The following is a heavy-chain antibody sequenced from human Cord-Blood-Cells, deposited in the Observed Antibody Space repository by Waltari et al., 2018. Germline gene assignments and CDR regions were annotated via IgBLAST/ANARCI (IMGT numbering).Heavy chain of an antibody. V-gene: IGHV4-39*01. CDR1: GGSISSSSYY. D-gene: IGHD6-13*01. CDR3: ARSIAAAGTSY. J-gene: IGHJ4*02. CDR2: IYYSGST. Sequence: QLQLQESGPGLVKPSETLSLTCTVSGGSISSSSYYWGWIRQPPGKGLEWNGSIYYSGSTYYNPSLKSRVTISVDTSKNQFSLKLSSVTAADTAVYYCARSIAAAGTSYWGQGTLVTVSS.